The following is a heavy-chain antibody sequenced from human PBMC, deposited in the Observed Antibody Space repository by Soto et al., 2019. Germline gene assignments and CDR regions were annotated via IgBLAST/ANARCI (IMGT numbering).Heavy chain of an antibody. V-gene: IGHV1-18*01. CDR3: AREYDSSGYSYYYYGMDV. CDR2: ISAYNGNT. D-gene: IGHD3-22*01. Sequence: ASVKVSCKASGYTFPSYGISWVRQAPGQGLEWMGWISAYNGNTNYAQKLQGRVTMTTDTSTSTAYMELRSLRSDDTAVYYCAREYDSSGYSYYYYGMDVWGQGTTVTVSS. J-gene: IGHJ6*02. CDR1: GYTFPSYG.